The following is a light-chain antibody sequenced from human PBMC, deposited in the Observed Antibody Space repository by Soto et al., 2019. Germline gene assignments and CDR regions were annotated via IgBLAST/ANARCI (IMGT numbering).Light chain of an antibody. Sequence: DIQMTQSPSSLSASVGDRVTITCRASQSIIFYLNWYQQKPGQAPRLLIYAASNLQSGVPARFSGSGSESEFTLSISSLQHEDFATYFCQQIYTTPLYTFGQGTKLEIQ. CDR3: QQIYTTPLYT. CDR1: QSIIFY. V-gene: IGKV1-39*01. CDR2: AAS. J-gene: IGKJ2*01.